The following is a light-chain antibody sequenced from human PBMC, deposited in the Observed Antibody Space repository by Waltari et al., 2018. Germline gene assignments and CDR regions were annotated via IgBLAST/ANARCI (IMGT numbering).Light chain of an antibody. Sequence: QSALTQPASVSGSPEQSITISCTGSSSYVGRYNYVSWYQQFPDRAPKLMIYDVTNRPSGVSNRFSGSKSANTASLTISGLQPEDEADYYCASYIPGSTLVFGGGTKLTVL. CDR2: DVT. CDR1: SSYVGRYNY. CDR3: ASYIPGSTLV. V-gene: IGLV2-14*01. J-gene: IGLJ3*02.